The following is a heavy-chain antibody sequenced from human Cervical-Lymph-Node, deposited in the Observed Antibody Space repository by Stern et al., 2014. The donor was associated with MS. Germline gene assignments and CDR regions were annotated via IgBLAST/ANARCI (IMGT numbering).Heavy chain of an antibody. CDR1: GGTFINHA. D-gene: IGHD2-8*01. CDR3: ARDNDDNGMDV. V-gene: IGHV1-69*01. Sequence: VQLGQSGAEVKKPGSSVKVSCKASGGTFINHAISWVRQAPGQGLAWMGGFIPIFGTTHYAQKFQGRVTISADESASTAYMELSSLRSQDTAVYYCARDNDDNGMDVWGQGTTVIVSS. J-gene: IGHJ6*02. CDR2: FIPIFGTT.